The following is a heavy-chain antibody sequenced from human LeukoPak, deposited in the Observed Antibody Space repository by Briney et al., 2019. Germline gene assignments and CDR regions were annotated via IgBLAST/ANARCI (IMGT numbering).Heavy chain of an antibody. J-gene: IGHJ6*02. D-gene: IGHD3-10*01. V-gene: IGHV3-9*01. CDR1: GFTFDDYA. Sequence: PGRSLRLSCAASGFTFDDYAMHWVRHAPGKGLEWVSGISWNSGSIGYADSVKGRFTISGDNAKNSLYLQMNSLRAEDTAVYYCARDHHPRRNYYGSGSSSMDVWGQGTTVTVSS. CDR2: ISWNSGSI. CDR3: ARDHHPRRNYYGSGSSSMDV.